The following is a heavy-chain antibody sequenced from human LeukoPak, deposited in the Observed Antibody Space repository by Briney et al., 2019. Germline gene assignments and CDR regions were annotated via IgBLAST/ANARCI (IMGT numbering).Heavy chain of an antibody. CDR3: GLGVDNFEY. V-gene: IGHV4-34*01. D-gene: IGHD2-21*01. CDR2: INHSGST. J-gene: IGHJ4*02. Sequence: SETVSLTCAVCVGSFSAYFWSGMRQPPGKGLEWIGEINHSGSTYYTPSLQSRVTISVDMSKNQFSLKLTSVTAADTAVYYCGLGVDNFEYWGQGPLVTVSS. CDR1: VGSFSAYF.